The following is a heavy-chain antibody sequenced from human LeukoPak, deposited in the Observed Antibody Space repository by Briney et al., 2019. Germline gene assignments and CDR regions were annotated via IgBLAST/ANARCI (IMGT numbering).Heavy chain of an antibody. Sequence: GGSLRLSCTASGFTFSSYTMSWVRQAPGKGLKWVSTITTGGPYTYCADSVKGRFTVSRDDSKNTLYLQMNSLRAEDTAVYYCAKDGGLWVSAHWGDSWGRGTLVTVSS. CDR3: AKDGGLWVSAHWGDS. CDR2: ITTGGPYT. V-gene: IGHV3-23*01. CDR1: GFTFSSYT. J-gene: IGHJ4*02. D-gene: IGHD7-27*01.